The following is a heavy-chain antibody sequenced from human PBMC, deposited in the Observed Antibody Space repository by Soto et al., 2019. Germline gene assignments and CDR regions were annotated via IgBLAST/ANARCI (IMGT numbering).Heavy chain of an antibody. CDR1: GDSISSRSYY. V-gene: IGHV4-39*01. CDR2: IYYSGST. D-gene: IGHD3-10*01. CDR3: ARQRTSVVFLSYFGV. J-gene: IGHJ4*02. Sequence: PSETLSLTCTVTGDSISSRSYYWGWIRQPPGKGLEWIGSIYYSGSTYNNPSLRSRVSMSIDTSKDQFSLKLKSVTAADTALYFCARQRTSVVFLSYFGVRGPGPLVP.